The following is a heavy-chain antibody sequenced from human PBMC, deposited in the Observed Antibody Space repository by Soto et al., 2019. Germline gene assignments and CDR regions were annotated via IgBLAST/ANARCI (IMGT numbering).Heavy chain of an antibody. CDR1: GFTFSDYY. CDR2: ISSSSSYT. D-gene: IGHD3-10*01. Sequence: GGSLRLSCAASGFTFSDYYMSWIRQAPGKGLEWVSYISSSSSYTNYADSVKGRFTISRDNAKNSLYLQMNSLRAEDTAVYYCANLLWFGELSTRDYWGQGTLVTVSS. J-gene: IGHJ4*02. V-gene: IGHV3-11*06. CDR3: ANLLWFGELSTRDY.